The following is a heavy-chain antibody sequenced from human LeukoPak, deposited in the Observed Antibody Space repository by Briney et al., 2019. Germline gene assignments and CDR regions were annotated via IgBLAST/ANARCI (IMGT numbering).Heavy chain of an antibody. CDR1: GFIFSNHE. CDR2: ISSSGHMI. V-gene: IGHV3-48*03. CDR3: ARIGTHVGQTDY. Sequence: PGGSLRLSCAASGFIFSNHEMYWVRQAPGKGLEWLSYISSSGHMIYYADSVKGRFTVSRDNAKNSLYLQMNPLRHDDTAVYYCARIGTHVGQTDYWGQGTLVIVSS. J-gene: IGHJ4*02. D-gene: IGHD1-26*01.